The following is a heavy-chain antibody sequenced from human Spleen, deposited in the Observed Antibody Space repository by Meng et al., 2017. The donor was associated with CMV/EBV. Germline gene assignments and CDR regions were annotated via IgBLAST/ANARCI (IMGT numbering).Heavy chain of an antibody. Sequence: SETLSLTCTVSDGSMSDYNWSWIRQPPGKGLEWMGYIYNSENNNYNPTLKRRVTISVDTAKNHSSLRLSTVTAADTAVYYWARDRAPSSPTDYRYGMNVWGQGTTVTVSS. CDR1: DGSMSDYN. V-gene: IGHV4-59*01. D-gene: IGHD2-2*01. CDR2: IYNSENN. J-gene: IGHJ6*02. CDR3: ARDRAPSSPTDYRYGMNV.